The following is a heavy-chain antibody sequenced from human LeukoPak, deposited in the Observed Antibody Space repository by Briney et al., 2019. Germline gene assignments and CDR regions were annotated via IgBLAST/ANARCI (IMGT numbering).Heavy chain of an antibody. CDR3: AREVKGIGFDY. Sequence: GGSLRLSCAASGFTFSSYSMSWVRLAPGKGLEWVSSISSSSSYIYYADSVKGRFTISRDNAKNSLYLQMNSLRAEDTAVYYCAREVKGIGFDYWGQGTLVTVSS. V-gene: IGHV3-21*01. D-gene: IGHD2-15*01. CDR2: ISSSSSYI. CDR1: GFTFSSYS. J-gene: IGHJ4*01.